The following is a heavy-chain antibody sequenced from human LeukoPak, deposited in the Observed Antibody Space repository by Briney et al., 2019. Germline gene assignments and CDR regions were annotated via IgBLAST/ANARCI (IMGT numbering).Heavy chain of an antibody. Sequence: GGSLRLSCAASGFTFSNYGMHWVRQAPGKGLEWVAFIRFDANNKEYADSVKGRFTISRDNSKNTLYLQMNSLRAEDTAVYYCARDQGCCGSTGCIRWHDFWGQGTLVTVSS. CDR3: ARDQGCCGSTGCIRWHDF. CDR2: IRFDANNK. D-gene: IGHD2-2*01. V-gene: IGHV3-30*02. J-gene: IGHJ4*02. CDR1: GFTFSNYG.